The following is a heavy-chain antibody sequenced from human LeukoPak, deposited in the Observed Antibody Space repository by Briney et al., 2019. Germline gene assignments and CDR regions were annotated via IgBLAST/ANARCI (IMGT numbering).Heavy chain of an antibody. CDR1: GGSFSGYY. CDR2: IYYSGST. J-gene: IGHJ4*02. D-gene: IGHD3-16*02. CDR3: ARHTESDYDYVWGSYRSNYFDY. V-gene: IGHV4-59*08. Sequence: SETLSLTCAVYGGSFSGYYWSWIRQPPGKGLKWIGYIYYSGSTNYNPSLKSRVTISVDTSKNQFSLKLSSVTAADTAVYYCARHTESDYDYVWGSYRSNYFDYWGQGTLVTVSS.